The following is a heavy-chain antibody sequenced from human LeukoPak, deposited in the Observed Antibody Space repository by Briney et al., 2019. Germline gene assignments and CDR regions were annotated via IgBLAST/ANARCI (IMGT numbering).Heavy chain of an antibody. CDR2: FYYSGST. Sequence: PSETLSLTCTVSGGSISSYYWSWIRQPPGKGLEWIGYFYYSGSTDYNPSLKSRVTISVDTSKNQFSLKLSSVTAADTAVYYCARAGEVVPAAPYYYYYMDVWGKGTTVTVSS. CDR1: GGSISSYY. CDR3: ARAGEVVPAAPYYYYYMDV. V-gene: IGHV4-59*08. J-gene: IGHJ6*03. D-gene: IGHD2-2*01.